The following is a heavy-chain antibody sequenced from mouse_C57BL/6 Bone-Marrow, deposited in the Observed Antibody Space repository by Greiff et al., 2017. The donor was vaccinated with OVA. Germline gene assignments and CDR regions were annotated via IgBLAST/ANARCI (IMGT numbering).Heavy chain of an antibody. CDR3: ASPYYSNYWFAY. D-gene: IGHD2-5*01. V-gene: IGHV5-6*02. J-gene: IGHJ3*01. Sequence: DVKLVESGGDLVKPGGSLKLSCAASGFTFSSYGMSWVRQTPDKRLEWVATISSGGSYTYYPDSVKGRFTISRDNAKNTLYLQMSSLKSEDTAMYYCASPYYSNYWFAYWGQGTLVTVSA. CDR1: GFTFSSYG. CDR2: ISSGGSYT.